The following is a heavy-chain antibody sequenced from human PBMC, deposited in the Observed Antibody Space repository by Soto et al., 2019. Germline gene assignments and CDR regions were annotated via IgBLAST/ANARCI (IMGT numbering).Heavy chain of an antibody. CDR3: ARVGYYYDSSGPDY. J-gene: IGHJ4*02. V-gene: IGHV3-53*01. CDR1: GFAVSSNY. D-gene: IGHD3-22*01. CDR2: IYSGGST. Sequence: GGSLGLSCAASGFAVSSNYMSWVRQAPGKGLEWVSVIYSGGSTYYADSVKGRFTISRDNSKNTLYLQMNSLRAEDTAVYYCARVGYYYDSSGPDYWGQGTLVTVSS.